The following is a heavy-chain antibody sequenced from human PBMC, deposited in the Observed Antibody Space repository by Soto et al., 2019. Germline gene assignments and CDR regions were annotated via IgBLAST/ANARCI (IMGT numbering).Heavy chain of an antibody. CDR3: ARIRDGYNSHYYYGMDV. Sequence: SVKVSCKASGGTFSSYAISWVRQAPGQGLEWMGGIIPIFGTANYAQKFQGRVTITADESTSTAYMELSSLRSEDTAVYYCARIRDGYNSHYYYGMDVWGQGTTVTVSS. CDR2: IIPIFGTA. V-gene: IGHV1-69*13. CDR1: GGTFSSYA. D-gene: IGHD5-12*01. J-gene: IGHJ6*02.